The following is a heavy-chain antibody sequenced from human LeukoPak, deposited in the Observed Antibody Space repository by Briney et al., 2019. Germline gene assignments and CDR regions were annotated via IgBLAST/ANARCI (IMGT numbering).Heavy chain of an antibody. Sequence: PGRSLRLSCAASGFTFSSYGMHWVRQAPGKGLEWVALISSDGSNKYYADSVKGRFTISRDNSKKTLYLQMNSLRAEDTAVYYCARVPEPGYSYGYYFDYWGREPWSPSPQ. J-gene: IGHJ4*02. CDR2: ISSDGSNK. CDR1: GFTFSSYG. CDR3: ARVPEPGYSYGYYFDY. D-gene: IGHD5-18*01. V-gene: IGHV3-30*03.